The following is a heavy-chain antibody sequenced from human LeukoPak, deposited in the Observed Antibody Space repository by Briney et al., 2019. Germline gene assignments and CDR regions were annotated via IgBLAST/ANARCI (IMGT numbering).Heavy chain of an antibody. CDR2: ISAYNGNT. Sequence: ASVKVSCKASGYTFTSYGISWVRQAPGQGLEWMGWISAYNGNTNYAQKLQGRVTMTTDTSTSTAYMELRSLRSDDTAVYYCARPLIALKDYYYGMDVWGQGTTVTVSS. J-gene: IGHJ6*02. CDR3: ARPLIALKDYYYGMDV. D-gene: IGHD2-15*01. CDR1: GYTFTSYG. V-gene: IGHV1-18*01.